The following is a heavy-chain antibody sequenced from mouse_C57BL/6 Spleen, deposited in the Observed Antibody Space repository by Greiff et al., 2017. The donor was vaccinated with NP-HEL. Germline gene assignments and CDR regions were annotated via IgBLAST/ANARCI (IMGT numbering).Heavy chain of an antibody. CDR3: ARQGYYDYGWYFDV. V-gene: IGHV5-9*01. Sequence: EVKVVESGGGLVKPGGSLKLSCAASGFTFSSYTMSWVRQTPEKRLEWVATISGGGGNTYYPDSVKGRFTISRDNAKNTLYLQMSSLRSEDTALYYCARQGYYDYGWYFDVWGTGTTVTVSS. D-gene: IGHD2-4*01. J-gene: IGHJ1*03. CDR1: GFTFSSYT. CDR2: ISGGGGNT.